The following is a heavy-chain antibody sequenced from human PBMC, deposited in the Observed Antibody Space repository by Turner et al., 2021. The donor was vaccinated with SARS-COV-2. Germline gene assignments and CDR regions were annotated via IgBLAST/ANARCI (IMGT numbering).Heavy chain of an antibody. J-gene: IGHJ6*02. Sequence: QVQLQESGPGLVRPSETLSLTCAVSGGSISSKSWRWIRPSPGRGLEWIGYFYKIGSIDYNPTLRSRVTISVDTSKNQLSLNLISVTAADTAVYYCARHQGSASGYDHGMNVWGQGTAVIVSS. V-gene: IGHV4-59*08. D-gene: IGHD1-26*01. CDR3: ARHQGSASGYDHGMNV. CDR2: FYKIGSI. CDR1: GGSISSKS.